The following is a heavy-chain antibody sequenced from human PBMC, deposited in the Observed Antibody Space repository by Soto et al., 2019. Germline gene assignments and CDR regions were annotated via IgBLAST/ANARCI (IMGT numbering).Heavy chain of an antibody. CDR2: IYYSGST. CDR3: ARATFIRKGYYDATDYYYFDY. J-gene: IGHJ4*02. V-gene: IGHV4-30-2*06. CDR1: GSSISSGGFS. D-gene: IGHD3-22*01. Sequence: LSLTCAFSGSSISSGGFSWSWIRQSPGKGLELIGYIYYSGSTYYNPSLKSRVTISVDRSKNEFSLRLRSVTAADTAVYYCARATFIRKGYYDATDYYYFDYWGQGTMVTVS.